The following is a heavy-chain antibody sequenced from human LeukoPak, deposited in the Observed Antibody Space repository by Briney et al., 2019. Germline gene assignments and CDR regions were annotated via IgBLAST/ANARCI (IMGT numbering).Heavy chain of an antibody. J-gene: IGHJ4*02. Sequence: SETLSLTCAVSCVPFSNYYWGWVRQSPRQGLEWIGEINHSGYTNYNPSLKSRVTMSIDTSKNQFSLILTSATAADAGVYYCTRAVAGHPDWGQGTLVTVSS. V-gene: IGHV4-34*01. CDR3: TRAVAGHPD. D-gene: IGHD6-19*01. CDR1: CVPFSNYY. CDR2: INHSGYT.